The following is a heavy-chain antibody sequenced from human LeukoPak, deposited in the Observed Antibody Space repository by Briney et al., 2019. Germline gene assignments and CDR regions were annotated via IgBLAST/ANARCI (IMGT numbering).Heavy chain of an antibody. CDR1: SGSISSYY. CDR2: IYTTGAT. Sequence: SETLSLTCTVSSGSISSYYWGWVRQPPGKGLEWIGRIYTTGATQYNPSLKSRVTMSVDTSTNQFSLNLRSVTAADTAVYYCGRQGYTASHYFLDYWSQGSLVVVS. V-gene: IGHV4-4*07. CDR3: GRQGYTASHYFLDY. D-gene: IGHD2-2*02. J-gene: IGHJ4*02.